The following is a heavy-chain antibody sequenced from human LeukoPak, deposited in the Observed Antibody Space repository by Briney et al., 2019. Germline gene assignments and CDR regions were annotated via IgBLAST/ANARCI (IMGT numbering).Heavy chain of an antibody. CDR3: ARGRKSAAGKKNWFDP. D-gene: IGHD6-13*01. CDR2: INHSGST. CDR1: GGSFSGYY. V-gene: IGHV4-34*01. Sequence: KSSETLSLTCAVYGGSFSGYYWSWIRQPPGKGLEWIGEINHSGSTNYNPSLKSRVTISVDTSKNQFSLKLSSVTAADTAVYYCARGRKSAAGKKNWFDPWGQGTLVTVSS. J-gene: IGHJ5*02.